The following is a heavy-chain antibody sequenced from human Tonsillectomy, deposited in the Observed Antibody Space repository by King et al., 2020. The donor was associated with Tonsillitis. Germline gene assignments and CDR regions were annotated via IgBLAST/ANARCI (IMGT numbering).Heavy chain of an antibody. V-gene: IGHV1-46*01. Sequence: QLVQSGAEVKKPGASVKVSCKASGYTFTSYYMHWVRQAPGQGLKWMGIINPSGGSTSYAQKFQGRVTMTRDTSTSTVYMELSSLRSEDTAVYYCARRNLRAWFDPWGQGTLVTVSS. CDR1: GYTFTSYY. CDR2: INPSGGST. J-gene: IGHJ5*02. D-gene: IGHD1-14*01. CDR3: ARRNLRAWFDP.